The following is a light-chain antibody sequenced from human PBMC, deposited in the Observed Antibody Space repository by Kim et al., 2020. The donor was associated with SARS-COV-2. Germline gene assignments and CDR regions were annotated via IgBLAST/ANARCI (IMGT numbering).Light chain of an antibody. J-gene: IGKJ2*01. CDR1: QSISSY. CDR2: DAS. CDR3: QHSSNWPHT. Sequence: EIVLTQSPATLSLSPGERATLSCRASQSISSYLAWYQQKPGQAPRLLIYDASNRATGIPARFSGSGSGTDFTLTISSLEPEDFAVYYCQHSSNWPHTFGQGTKLEI. V-gene: IGKV3-11*01.